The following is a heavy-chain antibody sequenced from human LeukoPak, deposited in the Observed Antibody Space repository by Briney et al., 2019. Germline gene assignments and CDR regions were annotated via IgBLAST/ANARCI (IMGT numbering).Heavy chain of an antibody. CDR3: ARGATGFDY. CDR2: ISSRSSAI. CDR1: GFTFSSYN. J-gene: IGHJ4*02. D-gene: IGHD3-16*01. V-gene: IGHV3-48*02. Sequence: GGSLRLSCAASGFTFSSYNMNWVRQAPGKGLEWVSYISSRSSAIYYADSVKGRFTISRDNAKSSLYLQMNNLRDEDTAVYYCARGATGFDYWGQGTLVTVSS.